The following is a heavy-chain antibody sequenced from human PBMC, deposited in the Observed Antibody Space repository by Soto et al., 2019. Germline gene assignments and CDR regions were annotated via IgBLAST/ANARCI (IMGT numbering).Heavy chain of an antibody. J-gene: IGHJ3*02. CDR3: AKGGKYYYDEPTEPPRDAFDI. Sequence: EVQLLESGGGLVQPGGSLRLSCAASGFTFSSYAMSWVRQAPGKGLEWVSAISGSGGSTYYADSVKGRFTISRDNSKNTLYLQMNSLRAEDTAVYYCAKGGKYYYDEPTEPPRDAFDIWGQGTMVTVSS. V-gene: IGHV3-23*01. CDR2: ISGSGGST. D-gene: IGHD3-22*01. CDR1: GFTFSSYA.